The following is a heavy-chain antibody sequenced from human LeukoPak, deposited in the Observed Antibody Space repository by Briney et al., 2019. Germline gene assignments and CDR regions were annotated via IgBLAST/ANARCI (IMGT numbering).Heavy chain of an antibody. CDR3: AKRSKSRPDVEYFDY. D-gene: IGHD6-6*01. J-gene: IGHJ4*02. Sequence: GGSLRLSCAASGFTFSSYAMSWVRQAPGKGLEWVSAISGSGGNTYYADFVKGRFTISRDNSKNTLYLQMNSLRAEDTAVYYCAKRSKSRPDVEYFDYWGQGTLVTVSS. V-gene: IGHV3-23*01. CDR1: GFTFSSYA. CDR2: ISGSGGNT.